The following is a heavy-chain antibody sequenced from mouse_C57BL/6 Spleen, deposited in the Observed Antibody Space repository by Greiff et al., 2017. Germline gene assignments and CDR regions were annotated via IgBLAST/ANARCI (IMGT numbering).Heavy chain of an antibody. J-gene: IGHJ3*01. D-gene: IGHD1-1*01. V-gene: IGHV1-39*01. CDR3: AWNYGSSYSAWFAY. Sequence: VQLQQSGPELVKPGASVKISCKASGYSFTDYNMNWVKQSNGKSLEWIGVINPNYGTTSYNQKFKGKATLTVDQSSSTAYMQLNSLTSEDSAVYYCAWNYGSSYSAWFAYWGQGTLVTVSA. CDR2: INPNYGTT. CDR1: GYSFTDYN.